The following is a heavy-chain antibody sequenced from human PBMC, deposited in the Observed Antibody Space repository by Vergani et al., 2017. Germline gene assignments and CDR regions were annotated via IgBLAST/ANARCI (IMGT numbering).Heavy chain of an antibody. J-gene: IGHJ4*02. CDR2: IRYDGNNQ. CDR1: GFIFNNYG. CDR3: AKDRAITATTVPDY. Sequence: QVQLVESGGGVVQPGGSLRLSCEASGFIFNNYGIHWVRQTPGKGLEWVAFIRYDGNNQEYFHSVKGRFAISRDNSKNTLYLQMNSLGVEDTAVYYCAKDRAITATTVPDYWGQGILVTVSS. V-gene: IGHV3-30*02. D-gene: IGHD1-20*01.